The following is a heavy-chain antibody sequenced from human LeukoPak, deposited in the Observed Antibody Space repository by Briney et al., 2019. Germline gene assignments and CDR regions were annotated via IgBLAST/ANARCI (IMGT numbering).Heavy chain of an antibody. CDR2: IYYSGST. CDR3: ARSYGGNFDAFDI. CDR1: GGSISSSSYY. Sequence: SETLSLTCTVSGGSISSSSYYWGWIRQPPGKGLEWIGTIYYSGSTYYNPSLRSRVTVSKDTSKIQLSLRLRSVTAADTAVYYCARSYGGNFDAFDIWGQGTMVTVSS. J-gene: IGHJ3*02. V-gene: IGHV4-39*01. D-gene: IGHD4-23*01.